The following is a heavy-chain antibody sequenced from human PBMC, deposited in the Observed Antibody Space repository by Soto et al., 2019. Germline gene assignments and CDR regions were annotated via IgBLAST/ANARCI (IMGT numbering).Heavy chain of an antibody. CDR2: IWHDGTNK. J-gene: IGHJ4*02. CDR3: ASGYDYVWGRSRTKEENY. D-gene: IGHD3-16*01. CDR1: GLTFNSYA. V-gene: IGHV3-33*01. Sequence: GGSLRLSCATSGLTFNSYAMHWVRQAPGKGLEWVAVIWHDGTNKYYADSVKGRFTISRDNSKNTLYLQMNSLRAEDTAVYYCASGYDYVWGRSRTKEENYWGQGTLVTVSS.